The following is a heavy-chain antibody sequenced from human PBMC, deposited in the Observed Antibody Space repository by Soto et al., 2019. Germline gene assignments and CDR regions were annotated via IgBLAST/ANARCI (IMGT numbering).Heavy chain of an antibody. CDR2: IYYSGST. CDR1: GGSISSYY. J-gene: IGHJ4*02. CDR3: ARYSGYSFDS. V-gene: IGHV4-59*08. Sequence: SETLSLTCTVSGGSISSYYWSWIRQPPGKGLEWIGYIYYSGSTNYNPSLKSRVTISVDTSKNQFSLNLGSVTAADTAVYYCARYSGYSFDSWGQGTLVTVSS. D-gene: IGHD5-18*01.